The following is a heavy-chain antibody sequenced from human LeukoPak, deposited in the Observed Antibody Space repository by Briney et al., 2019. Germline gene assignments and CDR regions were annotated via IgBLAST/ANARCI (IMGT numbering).Heavy chain of an antibody. CDR2: IYYSGST. D-gene: IGHD6-19*01. CDR1: GGSISSSSYY. V-gene: IGHV4-39*01. J-gene: IGHJ4*02. Sequence: SETLSLTCTVSGGSISSSSYYWGWIRQPPGKGLEWIRSIYYSGSTYYNPSLKSRVTISVDTSKNQFSLKLSSVTAADTAVYSCARPFSYSSGWYYFDYWGQGTLVTVSS. CDR3: ARPFSYSSGWYYFDY.